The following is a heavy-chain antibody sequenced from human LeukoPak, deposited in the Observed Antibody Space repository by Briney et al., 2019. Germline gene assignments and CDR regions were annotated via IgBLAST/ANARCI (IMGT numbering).Heavy chain of an antibody. CDR3: AGGHGRPRSSWLMGVYYYYYMDV. J-gene: IGHJ6*03. Sequence: ASVKVSRKASGYGFTSYDINRVRQATGQGLEWMGWMNPNSGNTGYAQKFQSRVTMIWNTSLSIAYMELSSLRSEDTAVYYCAGGHGRPRSSWLMGVYYYYYMDVWGKGTTVSVSS. D-gene: IGHD6-13*01. CDR1: GYGFTSYD. V-gene: IGHV1-8*01. CDR2: MNPNSGNT.